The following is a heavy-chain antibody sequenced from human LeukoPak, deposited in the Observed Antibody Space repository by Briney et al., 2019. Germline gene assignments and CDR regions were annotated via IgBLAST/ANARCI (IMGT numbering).Heavy chain of an antibody. CDR2: ISPTSTYI. Sequence: GGSLRLSCAASGFTFSSYNMNWVRQAPGKGLEGISSISPTSTYIYYADSLKGRFTISRDNANNPLYLQMNSLRAEDTAVYYCARRPRTYYYDSSGYFTLDYWGQGTLVTVSS. CDR3: ARRPRTYYYDSSGYFTLDY. CDR1: GFTFSSYN. V-gene: IGHV3-21*01. D-gene: IGHD3-22*01. J-gene: IGHJ4*02.